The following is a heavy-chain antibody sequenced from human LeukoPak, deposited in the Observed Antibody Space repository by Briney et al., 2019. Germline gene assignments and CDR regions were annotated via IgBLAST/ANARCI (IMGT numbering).Heavy chain of an antibody. D-gene: IGHD2-8*02. CDR3: ATYRQVLLPFES. CDR1: GFTFSSFA. V-gene: IGHV3-23*01. J-gene: IGHJ4*02. Sequence: GGSLRLSCAASGFTFSSFAMSWVRQAPGKVLEWVSAISGSGAKTYYADFVKGRFTISRDNSKNTLYLQMNSLRAEDTAIYYCATYRQVLLPFESWGQGTLVTVSS. CDR2: ISGSGAKT.